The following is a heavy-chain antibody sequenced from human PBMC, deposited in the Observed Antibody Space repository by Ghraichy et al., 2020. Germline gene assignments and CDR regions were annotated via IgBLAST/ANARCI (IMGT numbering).Heavy chain of an antibody. Sequence: ASVKVSCKASGYSFTSYYMHWVRQAPGQGLEWMGIINPSGGSTSYAQKFQGRVTMTRDTSTSTVYMELSSLRSEDTAVYYCARGVLVWFGELLWFDYWGQGTLVTVSS. J-gene: IGHJ4*02. V-gene: IGHV1-46*01. CDR2: INPSGGST. CDR1: GYSFTSYY. D-gene: IGHD3-10*01. CDR3: ARGVLVWFGELLWFDY.